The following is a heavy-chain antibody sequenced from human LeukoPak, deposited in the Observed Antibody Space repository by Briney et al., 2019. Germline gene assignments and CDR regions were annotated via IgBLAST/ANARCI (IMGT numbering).Heavy chain of an antibody. CDR1: GGSFSGYY. CDR3: AVTVTTGGRPRFDY. J-gene: IGHJ4*02. D-gene: IGHD4-17*01. CDR2: INHSGST. Sequence: PSETLSLTCAVYGGSFSGYYWSWIRQPPGKGLEWIGEINHSGSTNYNPSLKSRVTISVDTSKNQFSLKLSSVTAADTAVYYCAVTVTTGGRPRFDYWGQGTLVTVSS. V-gene: IGHV4-34*01.